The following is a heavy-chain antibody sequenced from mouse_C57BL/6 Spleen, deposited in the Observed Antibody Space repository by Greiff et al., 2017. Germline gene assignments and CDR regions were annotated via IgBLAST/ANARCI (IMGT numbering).Heavy chain of an antibody. D-gene: IGHD1-1*01. CDR1: GYTFTSYW. V-gene: IGHV1-50*01. CDR3: ASQYYYGSSSWFAY. CDR2: IDPSDSYT. J-gene: IGHJ3*01. Sequence: QVQLKQPGAELVKPGASVKLSCKASGYTFTSYWMQWVKQRPGQGLEWIGEIDPSDSYTNYNQKFKGKATLTVDTSSSTAYMQLSSLTSEDSAVYYCASQYYYGSSSWFAYWGQGTLVTVSA.